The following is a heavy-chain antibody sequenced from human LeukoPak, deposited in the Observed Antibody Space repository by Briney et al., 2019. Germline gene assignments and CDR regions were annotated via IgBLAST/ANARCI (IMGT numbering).Heavy chain of an antibody. Sequence: GGSLRLSCAASGFSFSKYWMSWVRQAPRKGLEWVANIKQDGSETYYVDSVKGRFTISRDNVKNSLYLQMNSLRAEDTAVYYCARDKGDYDTSGSLFVFGGQGTLVTVSS. CDR2: IKQDGSET. D-gene: IGHD3-22*01. V-gene: IGHV3-7*03. J-gene: IGHJ4*02. CDR1: GFSFSKYW. CDR3: ARDKGDYDTSGSLFVF.